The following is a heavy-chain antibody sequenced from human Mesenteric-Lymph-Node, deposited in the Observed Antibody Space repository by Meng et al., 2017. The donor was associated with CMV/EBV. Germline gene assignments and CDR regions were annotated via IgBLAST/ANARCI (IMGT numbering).Heavy chain of an antibody. J-gene: IGHJ4*02. CDR1: GFTFDDYA. CDR3: ARDRLEGSYSGPGY. Sequence: SLKISCAASGFTFDDYAMHWVRQAPGKGLEWVSGISWNSGGIDYADSVKGRFTISRDNAKNSLYLQMDSLRVEDTAVYYCARDRLEGSYSGPGYWGQGTLVTVSS. CDR2: ISWNSGGI. D-gene: IGHD1-26*01. V-gene: IGHV3-9*01.